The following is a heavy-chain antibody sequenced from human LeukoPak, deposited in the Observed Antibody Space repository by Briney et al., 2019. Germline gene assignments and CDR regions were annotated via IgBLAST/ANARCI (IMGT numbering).Heavy chain of an antibody. J-gene: IGHJ4*02. Sequence: SGGSLRLPCAASGFTFSNYSMHWVRQAPGKGLEWVSCISSSSSYIYYADSVKGRSTISRDNAKKSLYLQMNSLRAEDTAVYYCAFPATGSGWYNPLDYWGQGTLVTVSS. CDR2: ISSSSSYI. D-gene: IGHD6-19*01. CDR3: AFPATGSGWYNPLDY. CDR1: GFTFSNYS. V-gene: IGHV3-21*01.